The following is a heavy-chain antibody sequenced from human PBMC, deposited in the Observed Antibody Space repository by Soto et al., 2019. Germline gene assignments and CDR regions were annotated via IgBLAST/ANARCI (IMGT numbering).Heavy chain of an antibody. CDR2: IIPIFGTA. Sequence: QVQLVQSGAEVKKPGSSVKVSCKASGGTFSSYAISWVRQAPGQGLEWMGGIIPIFGTANYAQKFQGRVTIAADDSTRTAYMELSSLGYGDTDVYYCASSKGRSIAGAFDIWGQGTMVTVSS. V-gene: IGHV1-69*01. J-gene: IGHJ3*02. CDR3: ASSKGRSIAGAFDI. D-gene: IGHD6-6*01. CDR1: GGTFSSYA.